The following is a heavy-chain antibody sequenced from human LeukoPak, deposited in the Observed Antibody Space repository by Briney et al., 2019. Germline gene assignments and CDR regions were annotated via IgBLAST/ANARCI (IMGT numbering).Heavy chain of an antibody. CDR2: ISSSSSYT. V-gene: IGHV3-11*03. Sequence: PGGSLRLSCAASGFTFSDYYMSWIRQDPGKGLEWVSYISSSSSYTNYADSVKGRFTISRDNAKNSLYLQMNSLRAEDTAVYYCARPAVGRAAAGNRDYYFDYWGQGTLVTVSS. CDR3: ARPAVGRAAAGNRDYYFDY. CDR1: GFTFSDYY. D-gene: IGHD6-13*01. J-gene: IGHJ4*02.